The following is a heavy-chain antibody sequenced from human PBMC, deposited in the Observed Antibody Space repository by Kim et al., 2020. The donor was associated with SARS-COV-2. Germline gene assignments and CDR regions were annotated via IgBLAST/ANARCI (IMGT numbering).Heavy chain of an antibody. CDR1: GFTFSSYA. CDR2: ISYDGSNK. D-gene: IGHD2-15*01. V-gene: IGHV3-30-3*01. J-gene: IGHJ6*02. CDR3: ARERGGWWGITMNYYYYGMDV. Sequence: GGSLRLSCAASGFTFSSYAMHWVRQAPGKGLEWVAVISYDGSNKYYADSVKGRFTISRDNSKNTLYLQMNSLRAEDTAVYYCARERGGWWGITMNYYYYGMDVWGQGTTVTVSS.